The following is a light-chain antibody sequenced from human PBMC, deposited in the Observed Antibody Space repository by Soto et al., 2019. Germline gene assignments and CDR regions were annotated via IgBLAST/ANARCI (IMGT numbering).Light chain of an antibody. J-gene: IGKJ5*01. CDR2: GAA. Sequence: IRLTQSPDTLSLSPGERATLSFRAAQSVGASLAWYQHQTGQAPRLLISGAASRAPGIPARFTGSGSETSFTLPISRMEPEDFALYYCQHYQSGHPITFGQGTRLAIK. V-gene: IGKV3-20*01. CDR3: QHYQSGHPIT. CDR1: QSVGAS.